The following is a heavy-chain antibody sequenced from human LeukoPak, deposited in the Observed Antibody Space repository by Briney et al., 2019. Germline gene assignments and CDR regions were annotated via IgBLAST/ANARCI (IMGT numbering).Heavy chain of an antibody. D-gene: IGHD3-9*01. Sequence: ASVKVSCKASGYTFTSYYMHWVRQAPGQGLEWMGIINPSGGSTSYAQKFQGRVTMTSDTSTSTVYMELSSLRSEDTAVYYCARDRFAIDILTGYGFDYWGQGTLVTVSS. J-gene: IGHJ4*02. V-gene: IGHV1-46*01. CDR3: ARDRFAIDILTGYGFDY. CDR2: INPSGGST. CDR1: GYTFTSYY.